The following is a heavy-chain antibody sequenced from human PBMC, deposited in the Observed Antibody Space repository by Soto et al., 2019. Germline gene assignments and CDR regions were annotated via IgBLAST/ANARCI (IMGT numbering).Heavy chain of an antibody. CDR2: IGSAGDP. V-gene: IGHV3-13*05. J-gene: IGHJ5*01. D-gene: IGHD3-22*01. CDR1: GFTFSKFD. Sequence: GGSLRLSCAASGFTFSKFDMNWVRQVTGRRLERVSTIGSAGDPYYPGSVKGRFTISRDDVKNSLYLQMNSLTAGDSAIYYCTRTNYNGSGFFYDSWGQGTLVTVSS. CDR3: TRTNYNGSGFFYDS.